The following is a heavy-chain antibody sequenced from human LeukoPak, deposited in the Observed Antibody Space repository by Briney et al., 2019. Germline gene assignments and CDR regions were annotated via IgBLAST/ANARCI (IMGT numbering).Heavy chain of an antibody. V-gene: IGHV1-69*13. D-gene: IGHD4-17*01. Sequence: ASVKVSCKASGGTFSSYAISRVRQAPGQGLEWMGGIIPIFGTANYAQKFQGRVTITADESTSTAYMELSSLRSEDTAVYYCATCMTTVTTGYYYYYMDVWGKGTTVTISS. J-gene: IGHJ6*03. CDR3: ATCMTTVTTGYYYYYMDV. CDR1: GGTFSSYA. CDR2: IIPIFGTA.